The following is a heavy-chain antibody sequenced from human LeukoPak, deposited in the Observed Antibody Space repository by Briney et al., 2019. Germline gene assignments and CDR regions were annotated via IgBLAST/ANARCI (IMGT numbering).Heavy chain of an antibody. J-gene: IGHJ6*02. V-gene: IGHV1-46*01. D-gene: IGHD6-6*01. CDR2: INPSGGST. Sequence: ASVKVSCKASGSTFSSYAISWVRQAPGQGLEWMGIINPSGGSTSYAQKFQGRVTMTRDTSTSTVYMELSSLRSEDTAVYYCASNLNSSSSSYYYGMDVWGQGTTVTVSS. CDR1: GSTFSSYA. CDR3: ASNLNSSSSSYYYGMDV.